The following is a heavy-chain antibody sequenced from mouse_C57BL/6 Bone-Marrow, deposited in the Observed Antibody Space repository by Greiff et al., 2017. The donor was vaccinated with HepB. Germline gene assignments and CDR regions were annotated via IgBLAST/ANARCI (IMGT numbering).Heavy chain of an antibody. D-gene: IGHD1-1*01. Sequence: QVQLKESGAELVRPGASVKLSCKASGYTFTDYYINWVKQRPGQGLEWIARIYPGSGNTYYNEKFKGKATLTAEKSSSTAYMQLSSLTSEDSAVYFCARELYYGSSYGYFDVWGTGTTVTVSS. J-gene: IGHJ1*03. CDR1: GYTFTDYY. V-gene: IGHV1-76*01. CDR3: ARELYYGSSYGYFDV. CDR2: IYPGSGNT.